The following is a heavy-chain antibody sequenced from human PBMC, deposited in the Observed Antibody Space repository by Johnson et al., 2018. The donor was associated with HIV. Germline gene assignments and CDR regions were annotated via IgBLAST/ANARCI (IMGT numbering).Heavy chain of an antibody. CDR1: GFTFSTYG. D-gene: IGHD2-15*01. CDR2: MWYDGSNK. V-gene: IGHV3-33*06. CDR3: AKDNLKRTRGSDAFDI. J-gene: IGHJ3*02. Sequence: QVQLVETGGGVVQPGRSLRLSCAASGFTFSTYGMHWVRQAPGKGLEWVAVMWYDGSNKYYADSVKGRVTLSRDNSKNTLYLQMNSLRAEDTAMYYCAKDNLKRTRGSDAFDIWGQGTRVTVSS.